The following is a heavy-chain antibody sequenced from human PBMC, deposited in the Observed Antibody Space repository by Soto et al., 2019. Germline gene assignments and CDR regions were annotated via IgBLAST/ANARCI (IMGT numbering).Heavy chain of an antibody. Sequence: QITLKESGPTLVKPTQTLTLTCTFSGLSLSTTGVGVGWIRQPPGKALEWLALIYWDDDKRYSPSLKSRLTTTKDPSKNQVVLTMTNMDPVDTATYYCVQSRCGGDCLQSYSSHSYYGLDVWGQGTTVTVSS. CDR2: IYWDDDK. CDR3: VQSRCGGDCLQSYSSHSYYGLDV. CDR1: GLSLSTTGVG. D-gene: IGHD2-21*02. V-gene: IGHV2-5*02. J-gene: IGHJ6*02.